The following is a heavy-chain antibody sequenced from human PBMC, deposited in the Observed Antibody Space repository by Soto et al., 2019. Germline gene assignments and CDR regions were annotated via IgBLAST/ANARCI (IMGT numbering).Heavy chain of an antibody. D-gene: IGHD3-22*01. CDR3: ARGPYYYDSSGYNPAYYFDY. CDR2: INHSGST. V-gene: IGHV4-34*01. CDR1: GGSFSGYY. J-gene: IGHJ4*02. Sequence: LSLTCAVYGGSFSGYYWSWIRQPPGKGLEWIGEINHSGSTNYNPSLKSRVTISVDTSKNQFSLKLSSVTAADTAVYYCARGPYYYDSSGYNPAYYFDYWGQGTLVTVSS.